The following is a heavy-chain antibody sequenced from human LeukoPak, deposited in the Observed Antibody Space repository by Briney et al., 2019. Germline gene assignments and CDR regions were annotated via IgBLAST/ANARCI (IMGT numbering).Heavy chain of an antibody. J-gene: IGHJ4*02. CDR2: ISYDGSNK. CDR3: AKGQQYSNLQLFDY. V-gene: IGHV3-30*18. CDR1: GVIFSSYG. Sequence: SGGSLRLSCVVSGVIFSSYGMHWVRQAPGKGPEWVAFISYDGSNKYYADSVKGRFTVSRDNSKNTLYLQMNSLRAEDTAVYYCAKGQQYSNLQLFDYWGQGTLVTVSS. D-gene: IGHD1-26*01.